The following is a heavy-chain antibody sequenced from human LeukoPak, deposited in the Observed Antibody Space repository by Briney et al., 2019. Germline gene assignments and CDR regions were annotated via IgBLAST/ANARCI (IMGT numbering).Heavy chain of an antibody. D-gene: IGHD2-15*01. J-gene: IGHJ4*02. V-gene: IGHV3-7*01. CDR3: ARGAQYCNGGSCFEYYFNY. CDR2: IKQDGSEK. Sequence: PGGSLRLSCAASGFTFSSYWMSWVRQAPGKGLEWVGNIKQDGSEKYYADSVKGRFTISGDNAKNSLYLQMNSLRAEDTAVYYCARGAQYCNGGSCFEYYFNYWGQGTLVTVSS. CDR1: GFTFSSYW.